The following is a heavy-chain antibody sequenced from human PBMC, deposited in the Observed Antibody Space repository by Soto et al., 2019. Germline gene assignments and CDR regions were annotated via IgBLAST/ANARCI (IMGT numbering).Heavy chain of an antibody. J-gene: IGHJ4*02. CDR2: ISYSGST. Sequence: QVQLQESGPGLVKPSQTLSLTCTVSGGSISSGGYYWSWTRQHPGKGLEWIGSISYSGSTYCNPSLNSRVTTSVDTSKNQFSLKLSDTTAADSAVYYCARGVLHWGQGTLVTVSS. D-gene: IGHD3-16*01. CDR3: ARGVLH. V-gene: IGHV4-31*03. CDR1: GGSISSGGYY.